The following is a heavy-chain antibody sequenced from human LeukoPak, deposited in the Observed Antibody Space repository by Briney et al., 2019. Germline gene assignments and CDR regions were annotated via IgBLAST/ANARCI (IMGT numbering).Heavy chain of an antibody. CDR3: ARDRAPGYSYPLDY. CDR1: GFTFSSYS. J-gene: IGHJ4*02. Sequence: PGGSLRLSCAASGFTFSSYSMNWVRQAPGKGLEWVSSISSSSSYIYYADSVKGRLTISRDNAKNSLYLQMNSLRAEDTAVYYCARDRAPGYSYPLDYWGQGTLVTVSS. CDR2: ISSSSSYI. D-gene: IGHD3-22*01. V-gene: IGHV3-21*01.